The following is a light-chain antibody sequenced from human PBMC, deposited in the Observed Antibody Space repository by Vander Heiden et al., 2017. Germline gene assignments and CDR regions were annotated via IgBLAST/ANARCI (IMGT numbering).Light chain of an antibody. CDR1: SGHSSYA. J-gene: IGLJ3*02. CDR2: LTSDGSH. Sequence: QLVLTQSPSASASLGASVKLTCTLSSGHSSYAIAWHQQQPEKGPRYLMKLTSDGSHSKGDGIPDRFSGSSSGAERYLTISSLQSEDEADYYCQTWGTGNWVFGGGTTLTVL. V-gene: IGLV4-69*01. CDR3: QTWGTGNWV.